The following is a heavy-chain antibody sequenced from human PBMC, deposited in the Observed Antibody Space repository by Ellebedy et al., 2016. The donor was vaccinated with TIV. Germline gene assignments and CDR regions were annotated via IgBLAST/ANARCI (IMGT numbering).Heavy chain of an antibody. Sequence: AASVKVSCKASGYTFTSYDINWVRQATGQGLEWMGWMNPNSGNTGYAQKFQGRVTMTRNTSISTAYMELSSLRSEDTAVYYCARLYCSSTSCYAWDYYYYGMDVWGQGTTVSVSS. J-gene: IGHJ6*02. D-gene: IGHD2-2*01. CDR3: ARLYCSSTSCYAWDYYYYGMDV. CDR2: MNPNSGNT. V-gene: IGHV1-8*01. CDR1: GYTFTSYD.